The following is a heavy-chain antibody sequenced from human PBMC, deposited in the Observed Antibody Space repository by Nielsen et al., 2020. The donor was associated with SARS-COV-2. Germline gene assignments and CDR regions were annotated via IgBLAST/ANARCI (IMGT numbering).Heavy chain of an antibody. CDR3: ARNARGRGDY. D-gene: IGHD2-2*01. Sequence: WIRQPPGKGLEWIGEINHSGSTNYNPSLKSRVTISVDTSKNQFSLKLSSVTAADTAVYYCARNARGRGDYWGQGTLVTVSS. CDR2: INHSGST. V-gene: IGHV4-34*01. J-gene: IGHJ4*02.